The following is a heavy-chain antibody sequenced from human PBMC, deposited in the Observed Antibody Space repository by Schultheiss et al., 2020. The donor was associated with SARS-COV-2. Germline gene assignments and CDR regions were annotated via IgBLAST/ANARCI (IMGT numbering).Heavy chain of an antibody. CDR2: ISSSSSTI. CDR3: ARSPACGGDCA. D-gene: IGHD2-21*02. CDR1: GFTFSSYS. J-gene: IGHJ4*02. Sequence: GGSLRLSCAASGFTFSSYSMNWVRQAPGKGLEWVSYISSSSSTIYYADSVKGRFTISRDNSKNTLYLQMNSLRSEDTAVYYCARSPACGGDCAWGQGTLVTVSS. V-gene: IGHV3-48*01.